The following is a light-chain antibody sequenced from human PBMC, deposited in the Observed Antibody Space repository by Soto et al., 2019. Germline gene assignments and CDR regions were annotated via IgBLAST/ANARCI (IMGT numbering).Light chain of an antibody. CDR1: SSDVGGYNY. CDR2: DVT. Sequence: QSALTQPASVSGSPGQSITISCTGTSSDVGGYNYVSWYQQHPGKAPKLMIHDVTNRPSGVSNRFSGSKSGNTASLTISGLQAEDEADYYCSSYTISSTWVFGGGTKLTVL. J-gene: IGLJ3*02. V-gene: IGLV2-14*01. CDR3: SSYTISSTWV.